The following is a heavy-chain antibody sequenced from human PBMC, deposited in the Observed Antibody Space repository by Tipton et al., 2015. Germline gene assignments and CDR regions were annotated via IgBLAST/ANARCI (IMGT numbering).Heavy chain of an antibody. CDR3: VKDGYYYDNSGYSPLDY. V-gene: IGHV3-64D*08. Sequence: GSLRLSCSAAGFTLSRYAMNWVRQAPGKGLEYVSAISSNGYNTYYADSVKGRFIISRDNSKNTLYLQMSSLRAEDTAVYYCVKDGYYYDNSGYSPLDYWGQGTLVTVSS. CDR2: ISSNGYNT. J-gene: IGHJ4*02. CDR1: GFTLSRYA. D-gene: IGHD3-22*01.